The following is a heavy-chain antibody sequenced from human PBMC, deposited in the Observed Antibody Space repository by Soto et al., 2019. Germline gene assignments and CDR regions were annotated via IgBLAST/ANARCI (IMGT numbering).Heavy chain of an antibody. CDR3: ARQRVVVVPAAMSGYYYYMDV. Sequence: SETLSLTCTVSGGSISSSSYYWGWIRQPPGKGLEWIGSIYYSGSTYYNPSLKSRVTISVDTSKNQFSLKRGSVTAADTAVYYCARQRVVVVPAAMSGYYYYMDVWGKGTTVTVSS. V-gene: IGHV4-39*01. CDR2: IYYSGST. CDR1: GGSISSSSYY. D-gene: IGHD2-2*01. J-gene: IGHJ6*03.